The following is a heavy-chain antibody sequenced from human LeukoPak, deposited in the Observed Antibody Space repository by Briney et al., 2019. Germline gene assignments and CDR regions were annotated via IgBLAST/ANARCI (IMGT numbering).Heavy chain of an antibody. CDR1: DYTFTSYG. Sequence: GASVKVSCKASDYTFTSYGITWVRQAPGQGLEWMGWISAYNGNTNYAQKLQGRVTMTTDTSASTAYMELRSLRSDDTAVYYCARDPDTVLDYWSQGTLVTVSS. V-gene: IGHV1-18*01. D-gene: IGHD5-18*01. J-gene: IGHJ4*02. CDR2: ISAYNGNT. CDR3: ARDPDTVLDY.